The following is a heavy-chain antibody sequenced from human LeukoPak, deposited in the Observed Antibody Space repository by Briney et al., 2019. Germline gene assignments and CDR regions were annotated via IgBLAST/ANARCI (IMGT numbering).Heavy chain of an antibody. J-gene: IGHJ4*02. CDR2: IYYSGST. D-gene: IGHD2-8*01. V-gene: IGHV4-59*01. Sequence: PSETLSLTCTVSGGSISTYYWSWIRKPPGKGLGYIGYIYYSGSTNYNPSLKSRVTMSLDTSKNQFSLKLSSVTAADTAVYYCARRYCTDGVCYTAFDYWGQGTPVTVFS. CDR3: ARRYCTDGVCYTAFDY. CDR1: GGSISTYY.